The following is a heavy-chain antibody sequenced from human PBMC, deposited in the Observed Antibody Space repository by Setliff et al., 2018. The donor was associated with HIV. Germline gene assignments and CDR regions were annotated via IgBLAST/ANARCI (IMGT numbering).Heavy chain of an antibody. J-gene: IGHJ4*02. V-gene: IGHV4-31*03. D-gene: IGHD3-10*01. Sequence: SETLSLTCTVSGGSITSGGHYWSWIRQLPGKGLEWIGHIYYSASTYYNPSLKSRLTISGDTSANLFSMKLSSVTVADTAVYYCARSPIGIRGVPYYLDSWGQGTLVTVSS. CDR2: IYYSAST. CDR1: GGSITSGGHY. CDR3: ARSPIGIRGVPYYLDS.